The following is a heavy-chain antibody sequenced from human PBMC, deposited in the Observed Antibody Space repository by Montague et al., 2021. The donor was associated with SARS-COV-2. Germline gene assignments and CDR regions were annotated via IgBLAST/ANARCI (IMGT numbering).Heavy chain of an antibody. V-gene: IGHV4-4*02. J-gene: IGHJ4*02. Sequence: SETLSLTCAVSGVPITSTNWWSLVRQPPGKGLEWIGEISYGGIATYNPSHKSRATISMDRSRNLFSLKLSSVTAADTAIYYCAGKVLTVPADYWGQGTLVTVS. CDR3: AGKVLTVPADY. CDR2: ISYGGIA. D-gene: IGHD4-11*01. CDR1: GVPITSTNW.